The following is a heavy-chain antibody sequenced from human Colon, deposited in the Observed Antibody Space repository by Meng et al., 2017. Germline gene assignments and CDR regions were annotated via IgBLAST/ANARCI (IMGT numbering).Heavy chain of an antibody. CDR1: GGSISGYY. V-gene: IGHV4-4*07. CDR3: VRDGSSSSGGTL. CDR2: IFVSVST. Sequence: SETLSLTCTVSGGSISGYYWSWIRQPAGKGLEWFGRIFVSVSTNYNPSLKTRITMSVDTSKSQFSIKLSSITAADTAVYYCVRDGSSSSGGTLWGRGTLVTVSS. J-gene: IGHJ2*01. D-gene: IGHD2-2*01.